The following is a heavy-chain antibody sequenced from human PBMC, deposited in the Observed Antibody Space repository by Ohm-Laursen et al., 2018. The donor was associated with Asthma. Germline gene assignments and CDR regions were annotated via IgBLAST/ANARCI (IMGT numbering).Heavy chain of an antibody. CDR3: ARSTGWYRLDL. D-gene: IGHD6-19*01. V-gene: IGHV4/OR15-8*01. CDR1: GGSINNYW. Sequence: SETLSLTCVLSGGSINNYWWSWVHQPPGKGLEWIGEISHSGAASFNPSLTSRVTISLDKSKTHFSLELTSVTAADTAVYYCARSTGWYRLDLWGQGTLVTVSS. CDR2: ISHSGAA. J-gene: IGHJ5*02.